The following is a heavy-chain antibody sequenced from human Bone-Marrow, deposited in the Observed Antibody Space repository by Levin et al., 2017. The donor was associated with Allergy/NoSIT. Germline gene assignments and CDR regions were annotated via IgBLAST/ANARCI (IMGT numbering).Heavy chain of an antibody. J-gene: IGHJ4*02. V-gene: IGHV3-53*01. CDR3: ARDRRYCSGGRYYCYFDY. Sequence: TGGSLRLSCAGSGFIVSSNYMNWVRQAPGKGLEWVSVIYSGGETYYSDSVKGRFTISRDHSKNTVYLEMNNLSVEDTAVYYCARDRRYCSGGRYYCYFDYWGQGTLVTVSS. CDR2: IYSGGET. CDR1: GFIVSSNY. D-gene: IGHD2-15*01.